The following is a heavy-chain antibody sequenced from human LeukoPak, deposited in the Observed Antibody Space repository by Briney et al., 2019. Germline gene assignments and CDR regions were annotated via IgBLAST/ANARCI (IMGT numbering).Heavy chain of an antibody. J-gene: IGHJ6*02. V-gene: IGHV3-13*01. D-gene: IGHD2-21*01. CDR2: IGTAADT. Sequence: GGSLRLSCAASGFTFSSYDMHWVRQVIGEGLQWVSGIGTAADTYYVGSVKGRFTISRENAKNSLYLQMNNLRAGDTAVYYCARASACGAPGCNLHLGFYYGFDVWGQGTTVTVSS. CDR3: ARASACGAPGCNLHLGFYYGFDV. CDR1: GFTFSSYD.